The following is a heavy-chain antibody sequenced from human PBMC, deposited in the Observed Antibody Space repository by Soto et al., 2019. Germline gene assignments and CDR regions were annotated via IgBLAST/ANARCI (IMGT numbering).Heavy chain of an antibody. Sequence: EVQLLESGGGLVQPGGSLRLSCAASGFTFSSYAMSWVRQAPGKGLEWVSAISGSGGSTYYADSVKGRFTISRDKSKNTLYLQMNSLRAEDTAVYYCAKTRQKLQWAFDIWGQGTMVTVSS. D-gene: IGHD4-4*01. CDR2: ISGSGGST. J-gene: IGHJ3*02. CDR1: GFTFSSYA. CDR3: AKTRQKLQWAFDI. V-gene: IGHV3-23*01.